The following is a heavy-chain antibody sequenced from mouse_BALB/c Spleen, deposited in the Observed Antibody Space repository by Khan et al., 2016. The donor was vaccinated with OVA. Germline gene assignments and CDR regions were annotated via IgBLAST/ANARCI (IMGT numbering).Heavy chain of an antibody. CDR2: INYSGNT. V-gene: IGHV3-2*02. D-gene: IGHD2-4*01. CDR3: ARKDYYDYDPFAY. Sequence: QLEESGPGLVKPSQSLSLTCTVTGYSITSEYAWNWIRQFPGNKLEWMGYINYSGNTRFNPSLRSRISITRDTSKNQFILQLNSVTTEDTATYYCARKDYYDYDPFAYWGQGTLVTVSA. CDR1: GYSITSEYA. J-gene: IGHJ3*01.